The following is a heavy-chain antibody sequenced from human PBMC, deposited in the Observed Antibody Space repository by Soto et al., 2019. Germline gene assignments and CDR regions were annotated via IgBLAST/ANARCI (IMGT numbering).Heavy chain of an antibody. D-gene: IGHD2-8*01. V-gene: IGHV4-4*02. CDR2: IFYSGST. CDR3: VHHGGVPYYHDF. CDR1: GGSLSSSSW. J-gene: IGHJ4*02. Sequence: TSESLSITCAVSGGSLSSSSWWSCVRQPPGKTLEWLGEIFYSGSTKYNPSLNSRVTISADQSKNDFSLRLSSVTAADTAVYYCVHHGGVPYYHDFWGQGMLVTVSS.